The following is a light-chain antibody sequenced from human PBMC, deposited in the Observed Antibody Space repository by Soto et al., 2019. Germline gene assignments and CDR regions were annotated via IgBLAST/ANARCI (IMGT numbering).Light chain of an antibody. CDR3: YQSETCSLI. Sequence: AIQLTQSPSSLSASVGDRVTITCRASQGISSAFAWYQQRPGKVPKLLIYDVSSLQSSVPPRFSGSGSGTDFAPADNFLQPEDFANYFCYQSETCSLIFGHGTRLEVK. CDR1: QGISSA. CDR2: DVS. J-gene: IGKJ5*01. V-gene: IGKV1-13*02.